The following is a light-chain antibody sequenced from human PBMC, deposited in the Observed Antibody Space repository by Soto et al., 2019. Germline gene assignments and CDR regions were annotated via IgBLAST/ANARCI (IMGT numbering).Light chain of an antibody. Sequence: AIQMTQSPSSLSTSVGDRVTITCRASQGISFDVAWYQQKPGKAPKLLIYAAPSLQSGVPSRFSGSGSGTDFTLTISSLQPEDFATYYCLQDYNFPYTFGQGTKLEIK. CDR2: AAP. CDR3: LQDYNFPYT. J-gene: IGKJ2*01. V-gene: IGKV1-6*01. CDR1: QGISFD.